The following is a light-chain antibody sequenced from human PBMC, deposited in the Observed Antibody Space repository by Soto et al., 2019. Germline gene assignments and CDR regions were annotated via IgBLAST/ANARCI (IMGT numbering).Light chain of an antibody. V-gene: IGKV1-8*01. CDR1: QGISSY. J-gene: IGKJ2*01. CDR3: QQYYSYLSYT. Sequence: AIRMTQSPSSLSASTGDRVTITCRASQGISSYLAWYQQKPGKAPKLLIYAASTLQSGVPSRFSGSGSGTDFTLTISCLQSEDFATYYCQQYYSYLSYTFDQGPKLEIK. CDR2: AAS.